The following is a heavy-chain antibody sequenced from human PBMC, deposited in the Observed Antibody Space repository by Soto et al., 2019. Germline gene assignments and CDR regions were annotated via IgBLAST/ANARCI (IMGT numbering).Heavy chain of an antibody. CDR2: IYYSGST. CDR1: GGSISSYY. J-gene: IGHJ6*02. D-gene: IGHD1-7*01. CDR3: ARCMELPLDYGMDV. Sequence: SETLSLTCTVSGGSISSYYWSWIRQPPGKGLEWIGYIYYSGSTNYNPSLKSRVTISVDTSKNQFSLKLSSVTAADTAVYYCARCMELPLDYGMDVWGQGTTVTVSS. V-gene: IGHV4-59*01.